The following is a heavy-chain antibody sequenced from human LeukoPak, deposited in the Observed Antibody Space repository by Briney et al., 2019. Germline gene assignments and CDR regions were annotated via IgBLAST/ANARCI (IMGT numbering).Heavy chain of an antibody. D-gene: IGHD1-26*01. CDR1: GYTFTTYD. CDR3: ARSRVGDAFDI. Sequence: ASVKVSCKASGYTFTTYDITWVRQAPGQGLEWMGWISGYNANRNHAQKLQGRVTMTKDTSTSTAYMELRSLRSDDTAVYYCARSRVGDAFDIWGQGTMVTVS. J-gene: IGHJ3*02. V-gene: IGHV1-18*01. CDR2: ISGYNANR.